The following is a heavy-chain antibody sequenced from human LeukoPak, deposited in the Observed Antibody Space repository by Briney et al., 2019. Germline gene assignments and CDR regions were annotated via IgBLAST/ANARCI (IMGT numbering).Heavy chain of an antibody. CDR1: GFTFSSYL. CDR3: VRGYRKLED. Sequence: GGFLRLPCAASGFTFSSYLMSWVRQAPGKGLEWVAYIKQDGRDKYYVDSVKGRFTISRDNAKNSLCLQMNSLRAEDTAVYYCVRGYRKLEDWGQGTLVTVSS. V-gene: IGHV3-7*01. J-gene: IGHJ4*02. CDR2: IKQDGRDK. D-gene: IGHD2-2*02.